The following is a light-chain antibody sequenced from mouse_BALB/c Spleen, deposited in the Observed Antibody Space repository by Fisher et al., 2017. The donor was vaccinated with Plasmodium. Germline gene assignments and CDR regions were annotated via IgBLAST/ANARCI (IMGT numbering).Light chain of an antibody. CDR2: RAN. V-gene: IGKV14-111*01. CDR1: QDINSY. J-gene: IGKJ1*01. Sequence: DIVITQTPSSIYASLGERVTITCKASQDINSYLTWFQQKPGKSPKTLIYRANRLVDGVPSRFSGSGSGQDYSLTISSLEYEDMGIYYCLQYGEFPPTFGGGTTLEIK. CDR3: LQYGEFPPT.